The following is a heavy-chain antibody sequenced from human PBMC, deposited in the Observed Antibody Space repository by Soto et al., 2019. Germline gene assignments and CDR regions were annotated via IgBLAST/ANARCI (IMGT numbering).Heavy chain of an antibody. Sequence: QVQLVQSGAEVKKPGASVKVSCKASGYTFTSYYVHWVRQAPGQGLEWMGIINPSGGSTRYEQKFHGRVPMTRDTSTSTVYMELSSLRSEDTAVYYCTTIRPREYCSGGSCYDVFDLWGQGTMVTVSS. CDR2: INPSGGST. CDR1: GYTFTSYY. D-gene: IGHD2-15*01. CDR3: TTIRPREYCSGGSCYDVFDL. J-gene: IGHJ3*01. V-gene: IGHV1-46*03.